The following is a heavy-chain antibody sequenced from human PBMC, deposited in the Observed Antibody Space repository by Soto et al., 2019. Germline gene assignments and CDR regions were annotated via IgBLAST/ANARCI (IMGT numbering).Heavy chain of an antibody. CDR1: GFTFSHYA. CDR3: AKDVSHNVDY. D-gene: IGHD1-1*01. Sequence: QVQLVESGGGVVQPGRSLRLSCAASGFTFSHYAMHWVRQAPGKGLEWVALMSYDGSKEYYPDSVKGRCTISRDNSMNTLYLQMNSLRAEATAVYYCAKDVSHNVDYWGQGALVTVSS. V-gene: IGHV3-30*18. J-gene: IGHJ4*02. CDR2: MSYDGSKE.